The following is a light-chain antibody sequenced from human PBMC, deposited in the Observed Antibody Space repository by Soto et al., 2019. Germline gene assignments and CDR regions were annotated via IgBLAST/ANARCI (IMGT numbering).Light chain of an antibody. CDR2: AAS. CDR1: QGVSTH. J-gene: IGKJ3*01. CDR3: QQYYFYAHT. V-gene: IGKV1-8*01. Sequence: AIRMTQSPSSISASTGDTVTITCRASQGVSTHLAWYQQKPGKAPKLLIYAASTLQTGVPSRFRGSGSGTDFTLTITSLQSEDFATYYCQQYYFYAHTFGPGTKVDIK.